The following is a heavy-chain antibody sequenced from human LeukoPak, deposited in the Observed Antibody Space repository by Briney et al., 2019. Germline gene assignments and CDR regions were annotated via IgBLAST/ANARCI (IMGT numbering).Heavy chain of an antibody. V-gene: IGHV4-39*07. CDR1: GGSISSSSYY. J-gene: IGHJ3*01. D-gene: IGHD5-18*01. Sequence: SETLSLTCTVSGGSISSSSYYWGWIRQPPGKGLEWIGSIYHSGSTYYNPSLKSRVTISVDTSKNQFSLKLSSVTAADTAVYYCARPGVGSGRYGAFDVWGQGTMVTVS. CDR2: IYHSGST. CDR3: ARPGVGSGRYGAFDV.